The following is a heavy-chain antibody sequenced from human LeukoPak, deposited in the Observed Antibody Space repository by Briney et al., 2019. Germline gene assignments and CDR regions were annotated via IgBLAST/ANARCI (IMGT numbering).Heavy chain of an antibody. V-gene: IGHV1-69*13. J-gene: IGHJ4*02. CDR3: ARDAMTGGLDY. D-gene: IGHD2-2*01. CDR1: GGTFSSYA. Sequence: RASVKVSCKASGGTFSSYAISWVRQAPGQGLEWMGGIIPIFGTANYAQKFQGRVTITADESTSTAYMELSRLRSDDTAVYYCARDAMTGGLDYWGQGTLVTVSS. CDR2: IIPIFGTA.